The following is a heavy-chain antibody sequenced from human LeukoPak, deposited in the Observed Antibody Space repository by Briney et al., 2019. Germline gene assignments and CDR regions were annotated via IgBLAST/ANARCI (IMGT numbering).Heavy chain of an antibody. Sequence: GGSLRLPCAASGFTFSSYAMSWVRQAPGKGLEWVSAISGSGGSTYYADSVKGRFTISRDNSKNTLYLQMNSLRAEDTAVYYCARSSSSWYSGLNLYYFDYWGQGTLVTVSS. V-gene: IGHV3-23*01. D-gene: IGHD6-13*01. J-gene: IGHJ4*02. CDR3: ARSSSSWYSGLNLYYFDY. CDR1: GFTFSSYA. CDR2: ISGSGGST.